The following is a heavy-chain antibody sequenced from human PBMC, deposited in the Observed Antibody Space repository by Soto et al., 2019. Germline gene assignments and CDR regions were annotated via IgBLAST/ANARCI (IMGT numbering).Heavy chain of an antibody. J-gene: IGHJ1*01. V-gene: IGHV3-72*01. CDR1: GFILSDHY. CDR3: AXXAPPFQH. D-gene: IGHD2-15*01. Sequence: EVQLVESGGGLVQPGGSLRLSCAASGFILSDHYMDWVRQAPGKGLEWVGRSRNKANSYTTEYVASVKGRFTISRXXXXXXXXXXXXXXXXXXXAXXXXAXXAPPFQHWGQGTLVTVSS. CDR2: SRNKANSYTT.